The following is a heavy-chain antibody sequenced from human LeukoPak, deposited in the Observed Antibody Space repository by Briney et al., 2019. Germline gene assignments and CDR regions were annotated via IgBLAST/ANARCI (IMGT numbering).Heavy chain of an antibody. Sequence: GSLRLSCAASGFPFSSYGMHWVRQAPGKGLEWVAFIRYDGSNKYYADSVKGRFTISRDNSKNTLYLQMNSLRAEDTAVYYCAKDPSSSVGHFDYWGQGTLVTVSS. V-gene: IGHV3-30*02. J-gene: IGHJ4*02. CDR3: AKDPSSSVGHFDY. CDR1: GFPFSSYG. D-gene: IGHD6-19*01. CDR2: IRYDGSNK.